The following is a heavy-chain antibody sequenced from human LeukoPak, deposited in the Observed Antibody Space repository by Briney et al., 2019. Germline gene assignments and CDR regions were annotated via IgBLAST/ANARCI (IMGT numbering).Heavy chain of an antibody. CDR2: IYTSGST. Sequence: SETLSLTCTVSGGSISSYYWSWIRQPPGKGLEWLGYIYTSGSTNYNPSLKSRVTISVDTSKNQFSLKLSSVTAADTAVYYCARHGVSEYYYGSIYGFHRNYYYMDVWGKGTTVTVSS. D-gene: IGHD3-10*01. J-gene: IGHJ6*03. V-gene: IGHV4-4*09. CDR3: ARHGVSEYYYGSIYGFHRNYYYMDV. CDR1: GGSISSYY.